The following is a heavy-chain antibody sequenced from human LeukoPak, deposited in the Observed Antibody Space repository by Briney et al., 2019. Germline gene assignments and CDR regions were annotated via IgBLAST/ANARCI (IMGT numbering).Heavy chain of an antibody. CDR1: GGSISSGGYS. CDR2: IYHSGST. Sequence: SETLSLTCAVSGGSISSGGYSWSWIRQPPGKGLEWIGYIYHSGSTYYNPSLKSRVTISVDRSKNQFSLKLSSVTAADTAVYYCARDFGLGELSFDAFDIWGQGTMVTVSS. J-gene: IGHJ3*02. D-gene: IGHD3-16*02. CDR3: ARDFGLGELSFDAFDI. V-gene: IGHV4-30-2*01.